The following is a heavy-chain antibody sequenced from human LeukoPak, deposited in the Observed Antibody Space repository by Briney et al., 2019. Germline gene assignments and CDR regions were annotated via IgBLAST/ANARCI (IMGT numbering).Heavy chain of an antibody. V-gene: IGHV4-61*02. CDR2: IYTSRST. CDR3: ARAPDPPDYYYDSSGYYFFDY. Sequence: SETLSLTCTVSGGSISSGSYYWSWIRQPAGKGLEWIGRIYTSRSTNYNPSLKSRVTISVDTSKNQFSLKLSSVTAADTAVYYCARAPDPPDYYYDSSGYYFFDYWGQGTLVTVSS. J-gene: IGHJ4*02. CDR1: GGSISSGSYY. D-gene: IGHD3-22*01.